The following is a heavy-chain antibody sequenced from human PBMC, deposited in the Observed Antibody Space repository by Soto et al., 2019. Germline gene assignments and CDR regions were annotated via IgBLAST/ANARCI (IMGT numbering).Heavy chain of an antibody. CDR2: INAGNGNT. D-gene: IGHD6-19*01. V-gene: IGHV1-3*01. CDR3: AREEGIAVAGGFDP. CDR1: GYTFTSYA. Sequence: ASVKVSCKASGYTFTSYAMHWVRQAPGQRLEWMGWINAGNGNTKYSQKFQGRVTITRDTSASTAYMELSSLRSEDTAVYYCAREEGIAVAGGFDPWGQGTLVTVSS. J-gene: IGHJ5*02.